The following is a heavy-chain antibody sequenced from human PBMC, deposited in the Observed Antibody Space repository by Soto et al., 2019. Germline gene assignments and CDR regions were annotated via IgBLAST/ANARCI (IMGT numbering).Heavy chain of an antibody. Sequence: HGESLKISCQGSGYSFTSYWIGWVRQMPGKGLEWMGIIYPGDSDTRYSPSFQGQVTISADKSISTAYLQWSSLKASDTAMYYCARQRKYGDVVVDYWGQGTLVTVSS. CDR1: GYSFTSYW. CDR2: IYPGDSDT. CDR3: ARQRKYGDVVVDY. D-gene: IGHD4-17*01. J-gene: IGHJ4*02. V-gene: IGHV5-51*01.